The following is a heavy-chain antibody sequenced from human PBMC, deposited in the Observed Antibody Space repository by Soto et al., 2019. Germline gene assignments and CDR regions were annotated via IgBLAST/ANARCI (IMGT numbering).Heavy chain of an antibody. CDR1: GAALNSGNYY. D-gene: IGHD2-21*01. Sequence: PSETLSLTCSVSGAALNSGNYYWSCIRQVPGKGLEWIGHIYVTGAVDYNPSLRDRITISQDTSERQFSLNLRLVTAADTAVYYCARLRIATNNYKWFDPWGQGTLVTVSS. CDR2: IYVTGAV. J-gene: IGHJ5*02. V-gene: IGHV4-31*03. CDR3: ARLRIATNNYKWFDP.